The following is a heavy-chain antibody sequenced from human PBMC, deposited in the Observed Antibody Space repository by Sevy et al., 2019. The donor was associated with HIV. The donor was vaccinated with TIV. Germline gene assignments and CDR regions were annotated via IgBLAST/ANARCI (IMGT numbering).Heavy chain of an antibody. CDR1: GYSFTSYW. D-gene: IGHD6-13*01. V-gene: IGHV5-51*01. CDR3: ARSIAAAGEDYYYYYYGMDV. Sequence: GESLKISCKGSGYSFTSYWIGWVRQMPGKGLEWMGIIYPGDSDTRYSPSFQGQVTISAYKSISTAYLQWSSLKASDTAMYYCARSIAAAGEDYYYYYYGMDVWGQGTTVTVSS. CDR2: IYPGDSDT. J-gene: IGHJ6*02.